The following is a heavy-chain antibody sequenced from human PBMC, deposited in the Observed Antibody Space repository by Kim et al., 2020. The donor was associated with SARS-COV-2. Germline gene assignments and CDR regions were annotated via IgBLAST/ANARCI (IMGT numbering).Heavy chain of an antibody. J-gene: IGHJ3*02. CDR1: GGSFSGYY. Sequence: SETLSLTCAVYGGSFSGYYWSWIRQPPGKGLEWIGEINHSGSTNYNPSLKSRVTISVDTSKNQFSLKLSSVTAADTAVYYCAREPLNYYDSSGQDAFDIWGQGTMVTVSS. V-gene: IGHV4-34*01. CDR2: INHSGST. CDR3: AREPLNYYDSSGQDAFDI. D-gene: IGHD3-22*01.